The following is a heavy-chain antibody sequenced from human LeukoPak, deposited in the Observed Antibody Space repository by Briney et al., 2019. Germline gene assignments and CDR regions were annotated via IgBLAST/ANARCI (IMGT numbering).Heavy chain of an antibody. CDR3: ARCRRAYYDSSGYYYDN. CDR1: SGSISSYY. V-gene: IGHV4-59*01. J-gene: IGHJ4*02. CDR2: IYYSGST. Sequence: SETLSLTCTVSSGSISSYYWSWIRQPPGKGLEWIGYIYYSGSTNYNPSLKSRVTISVDTSKNQFSLKLSSVTAADTAVYYCARCRRAYYDSSGYYYDNWGQGTLVTVSS. D-gene: IGHD3-22*01.